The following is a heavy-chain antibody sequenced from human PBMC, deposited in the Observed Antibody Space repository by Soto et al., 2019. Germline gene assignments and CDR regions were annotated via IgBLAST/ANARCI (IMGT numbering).Heavy chain of an antibody. J-gene: IGHJ5*02. V-gene: IGHV3-13*01. D-gene: IGHD3-10*01. CDR3: ARREIIGVTFFEH. CDR1: GFTFSDYH. CDR2: IDTSGHT. Sequence: EVQLVESGGGLVQPGGSLRLSCAASGFTFSDYHMHWVRQAAGKGLEWVSAIDTSGHTFYLVSVRGRFTVSRDDPRSSFYLQMSNLRPEDRAVYYCARREIIGVTFFEHWGRGVLVTVSS.